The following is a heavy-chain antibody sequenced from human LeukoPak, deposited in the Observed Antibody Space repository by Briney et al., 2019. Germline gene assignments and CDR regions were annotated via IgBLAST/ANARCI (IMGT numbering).Heavy chain of an antibody. J-gene: IGHJ6*04. D-gene: IGHD3-3*01. CDR3: ARESGGFFRYYYYGMDV. Sequence: SGTLSLTCAVSGGSISSSNWWSWVRQPPGKGLEWIGEIYHSGSTNYNPSLKSRVTISVDKPKNQFSLKLSSVTAADTAVYYCARESGGFFRYYYYGMDVWGKGTTVTVSS. CDR2: IYHSGST. V-gene: IGHV4-4*02. CDR1: GGSISSSNW.